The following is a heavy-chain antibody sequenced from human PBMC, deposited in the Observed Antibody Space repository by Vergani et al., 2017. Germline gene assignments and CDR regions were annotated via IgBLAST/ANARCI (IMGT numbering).Heavy chain of an antibody. CDR1: GGSISSSSYY. J-gene: IGHJ6*03. V-gene: IGHV4-39*01. CDR2: IYYSGST. Sequence: QLQLQESGPGLVKPSETLSLTCTVSGGSISSSSYYWGWIRQPPGKGLEWIGSIYYSGSTYYNPSLKSRVTISVDTPKNQFSLKLSSVTAADTAVYYCAGVYSSSPYYYYYYMDVWGKGTTVTVSS. D-gene: IGHD6-6*01. CDR3: AGVYSSSPYYYYYYMDV.